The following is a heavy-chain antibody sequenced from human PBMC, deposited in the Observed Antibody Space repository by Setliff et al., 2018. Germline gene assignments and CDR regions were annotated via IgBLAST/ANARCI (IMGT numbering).Heavy chain of an antibody. Sequence: KTSETLSLTCTVSGGSISSGSYYWSWIRQPAGKGLEWIGRIYTSGSTSYNPSLKSRVTISVDTSKNQFSLKLSSVTAADTAVYYCARGKSVTASNWFDPWGQGTLVTVSS. D-gene: IGHD5-18*01. J-gene: IGHJ5*02. CDR3: ARGKSVTASNWFDP. CDR2: IYTSGST. CDR1: GGSISSGSYY. V-gene: IGHV4-61*02.